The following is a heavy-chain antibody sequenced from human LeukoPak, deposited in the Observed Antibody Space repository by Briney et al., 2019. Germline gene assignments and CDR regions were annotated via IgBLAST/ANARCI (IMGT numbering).Heavy chain of an antibody. J-gene: IGHJ3*02. CDR3: ARAQRGPTGAFDI. CDR2: IYTSGST. V-gene: IGHV4-61*02. CDR1: GGSISSGSYY. D-gene: IGHD1-14*01. Sequence: PSETLSLTCTVSGGSISSGSYYWSWIRQPAGKGLEWIGLIYTSGSTNYNPSLKSRVTISVDTSKNQCSLKLGSVAAAAAAVYYCARAQRGPTGAFDIWGQGTMVTVSS.